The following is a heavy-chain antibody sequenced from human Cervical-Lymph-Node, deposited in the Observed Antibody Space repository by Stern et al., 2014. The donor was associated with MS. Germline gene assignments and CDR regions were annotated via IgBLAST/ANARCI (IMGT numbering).Heavy chain of an antibody. CDR3: ARDQLDGLDV. CDR1: GGSFSSYT. Sequence: QLVQSGAEVKKPGSSVRVSCKASGGSFSSYTIHWIRQAPGEGLEWLGRVIPIIGIANYAQKFQGRVSITASKSTGTAYMDLRSLTSDDTAIYFCARDQLDGLDVWGHGTPVIVSS. CDR2: VIPIIGIA. D-gene: IGHD1-1*01. J-gene: IGHJ6*02. V-gene: IGHV1-69*09.